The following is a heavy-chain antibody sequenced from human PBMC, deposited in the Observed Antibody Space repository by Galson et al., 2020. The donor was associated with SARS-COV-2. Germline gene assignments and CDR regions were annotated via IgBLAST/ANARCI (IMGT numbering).Heavy chain of an antibody. D-gene: IGHD4-4*01. J-gene: IGHJ4*02. CDR3: ARLNYIGRRAFDF. CDR2: DSDT. Sequence: DSDTRYSPSFQGQVTISVDRSATTAYLQWKSLRASDTAMYFCARLNYIGRRAFDFWGQGTLVTVSS. V-gene: IGHV5-51*01.